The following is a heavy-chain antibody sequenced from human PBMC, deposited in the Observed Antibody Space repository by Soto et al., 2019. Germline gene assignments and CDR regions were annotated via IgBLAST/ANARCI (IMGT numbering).Heavy chain of an antibody. J-gene: IGHJ4*02. CDR1: GFTFSSYA. CDR3: ARGSSGWYFDY. CDR2: ISGSGDST. D-gene: IGHD6-19*01. V-gene: IGHV3-23*01. Sequence: GGSLRLSCAASGFTFSSYAMNWVRQAPGKGLEWVSVISGSGDSTYYADSVKGRFTISRDNSKNTLYLQMNSLRAEDTAVYYCARGSSGWYFDYWGQGTLVTVSS.